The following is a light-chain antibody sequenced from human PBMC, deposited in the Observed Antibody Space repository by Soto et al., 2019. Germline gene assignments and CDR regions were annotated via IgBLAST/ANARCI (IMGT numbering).Light chain of an antibody. CDR3: QQYGSSSS. CDR2: GAS. CDR1: QNISSNN. V-gene: IGKV3-20*01. J-gene: IGKJ2*01. Sequence: EIVLTQSPGTLSLSPGERATLSCRASQNISSNNLAWYQQKPGQAPRLLIYGASSRATGTPDRCSGSGSGTDFTLTITRLEPEDFAVFYCQQYGSSSSFGQGTTLEI.